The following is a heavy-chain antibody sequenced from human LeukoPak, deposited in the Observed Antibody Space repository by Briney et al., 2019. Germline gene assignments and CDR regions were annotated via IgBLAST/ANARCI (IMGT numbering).Heavy chain of an antibody. CDR3: AKDAWSGYNSGWWNWFDP. Sequence: GGSLRLSCAASGFTFSSYAMSWVRQAPGKGLEWVSAISGSGGSTYYADSVKGRFTISRDNSKNTLYLQMNSLRAEDTAVYYCAKDAWSGYNSGWWNWFDPWGQGTLVTVSS. V-gene: IGHV3-23*01. CDR1: GFTFSSYA. CDR2: ISGSGGST. J-gene: IGHJ5*02. D-gene: IGHD6-19*01.